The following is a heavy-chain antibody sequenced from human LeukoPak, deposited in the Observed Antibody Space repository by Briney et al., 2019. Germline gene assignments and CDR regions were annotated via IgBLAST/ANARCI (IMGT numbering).Heavy chain of an antibody. Sequence: GGSLRLSCAASGFTFSSYSMNWVRQAPGKGLEWVSYISSSSSTIYYADSVKGRFTISRDNAKKSLYLQMNSLRAEDTAVYYCARGSHLPYSSSWKGPFDYWGQGTLVTVSS. J-gene: IGHJ4*02. CDR1: GFTFSSYS. CDR3: ARGSHLPYSSSWKGPFDY. D-gene: IGHD6-13*01. CDR2: ISSSSSTI. V-gene: IGHV3-48*01.